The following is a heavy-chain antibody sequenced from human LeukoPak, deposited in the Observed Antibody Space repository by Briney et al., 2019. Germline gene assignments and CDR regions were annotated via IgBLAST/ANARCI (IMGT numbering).Heavy chain of an antibody. D-gene: IGHD1-1*01. Sequence: GGSLRLSCAASGFTFSSYSMNWVRQAPGKGLEWVSSISSSSSYIYYADSVKGRFTICRDNAKNSLYLQMNSLRAEDTAVYYCAREGTRGFDYWGQGTLVTVSS. CDR2: ISSSSSYI. J-gene: IGHJ4*02. V-gene: IGHV3-21*01. CDR3: AREGTRGFDY. CDR1: GFTFSSYS.